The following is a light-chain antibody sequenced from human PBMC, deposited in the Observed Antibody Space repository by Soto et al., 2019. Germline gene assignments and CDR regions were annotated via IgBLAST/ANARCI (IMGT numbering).Light chain of an antibody. CDR1: QSVSSK. CDR3: QKYDSWRIT. V-gene: IGKV3-15*01. Sequence: EIVMTQSPASLSVSAGERATLSCRASQSVSSKLAWYQQKPGQAPRLLIYDASTLATGIPARFSGSGSGTEFTLTISSLQSEDFAVYYCQKYDSWRITFGQGTKLEIK. J-gene: IGKJ2*01. CDR2: DAS.